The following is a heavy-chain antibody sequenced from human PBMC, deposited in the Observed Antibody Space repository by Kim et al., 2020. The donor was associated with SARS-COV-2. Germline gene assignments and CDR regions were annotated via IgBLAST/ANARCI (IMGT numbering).Heavy chain of an antibody. J-gene: IGHJ6*02. CDR1: GFTFSSYS. Sequence: GGSLRLSCAASGFTFSSYSMNWVRQAPGKGLEWVSSISSSSSYIYYADSVKGRFTISRDNAKNSLYLQMNSLRAEDTAVYYCARAQRYGSGTYGMDVWGQGTTVTVSS. D-gene: IGHD3-10*01. V-gene: IGHV3-21*01. CDR2: ISSSSSYI. CDR3: ARAQRYGSGTYGMDV.